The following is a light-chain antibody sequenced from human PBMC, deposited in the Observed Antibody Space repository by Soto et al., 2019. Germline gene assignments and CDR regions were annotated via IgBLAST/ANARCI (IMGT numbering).Light chain of an antibody. Sequence: DIQLTQSPSSLSASVGDRVTITCRASQRINTYMNWYQHKPGKAPNLLIFPPSTLQSGVPSRFSGSGSGTDFTLTISRLEPQDFAVYYCQQFGSSVTFGQGTRLEIK. J-gene: IGKJ5*01. CDR3: QQFGSSVT. V-gene: IGKV1-39*01. CDR2: PPS. CDR1: QRINTY.